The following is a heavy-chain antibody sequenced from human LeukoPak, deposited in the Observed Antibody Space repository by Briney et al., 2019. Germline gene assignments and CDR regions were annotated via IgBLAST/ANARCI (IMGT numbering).Heavy chain of an antibody. CDR1: GFTFNNYA. Sequence: TGGSLRLSCAASGFTFNNYAMNWVRQAPGKGLEWVSSISESGDTTQYADSVKGRFTISRDNSQNTLYLQMNSLSADDTAVYYYVKQWVDCWGQGTLVTVSS. CDR3: VKQWVDC. D-gene: IGHD1-26*01. J-gene: IGHJ4*02. V-gene: IGHV3-23*01. CDR2: ISESGDTT.